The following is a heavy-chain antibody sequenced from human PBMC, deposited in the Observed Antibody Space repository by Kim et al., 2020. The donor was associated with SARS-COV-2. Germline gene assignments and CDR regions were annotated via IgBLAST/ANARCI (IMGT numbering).Heavy chain of an antibody. CDR2: VSHDGSNK. CDR1: GFTFSTYG. Sequence: GGSLRLSCAASGFTFSTYGMHWVRQVPGKGLAWVAVVSHDGSNKYYADSVKGRFTISRDNSKNTLYLQMNSLRAEDTAVYYCAKDQMGLGYIFDYWGQGTLVTVSS. D-gene: IGHD5-18*01. V-gene: IGHV3-30*18. J-gene: IGHJ4*02. CDR3: AKDQMGLGYIFDY.